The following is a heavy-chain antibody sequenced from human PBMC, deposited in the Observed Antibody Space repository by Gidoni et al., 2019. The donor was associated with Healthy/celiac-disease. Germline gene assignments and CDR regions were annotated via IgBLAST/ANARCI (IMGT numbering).Heavy chain of an antibody. CDR2: IWYDGSNK. V-gene: IGHV3-33*01. CDR1: GFTFSSYG. Sequence: QVQLVESGGGVVQPGRSLRLSCAASGFTFSSYGMHWVRQAPGKGVGWVAGIWYDGSNKYYADSVKGRFTISRENSKNTLYLQMNSLRAEDTAVYYCARDGQSVAGMVEYWFDPWGQGTLVTVSS. CDR3: ARDGQSVAGMVEYWFDP. D-gene: IGHD6-19*01. J-gene: IGHJ5*02.